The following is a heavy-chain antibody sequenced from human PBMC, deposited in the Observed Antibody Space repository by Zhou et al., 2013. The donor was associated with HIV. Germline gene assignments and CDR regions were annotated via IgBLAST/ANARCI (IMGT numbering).Heavy chain of an antibody. CDR3: ARSSYTTSWHIGGHVGNYYRMDV. CDR1: GGTFKNYA. J-gene: IGHJ6*01. D-gene: IGHD3-10*01. Sequence: QVQLVQSGAGVMMPGSSVRVSCKVTGGTFKNYAINWVRQAPGQGLEWMGGIIPMFVTPNYAQKFQGRVTITTDKSTTTSYMNLGGLRSDDTAVYYCARSSYTTSWHIGGHVGNYYRMDVWGKGPRSSSPQ. V-gene: IGHV1-69*05. CDR2: IIPMFVTP.